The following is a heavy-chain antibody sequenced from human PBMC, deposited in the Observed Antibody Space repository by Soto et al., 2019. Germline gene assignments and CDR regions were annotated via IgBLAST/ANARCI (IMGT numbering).Heavy chain of an antibody. CDR2: IYYSGST. V-gene: IGHV4-59*01. CDR3: ARAHYYDSSGYYYVLDY. J-gene: IGHJ4*02. Sequence: SETLSLTCTVSGGSISSYYWSWIRQPPGKGLEWIGYIYYSGSTNYNPSLKSRVTISVDTSKNQFSLKLSSVTAADTAVYYCARAHYYDSSGYYYVLDYWGQGTLVTVSS. D-gene: IGHD3-22*01. CDR1: GGSISSYY.